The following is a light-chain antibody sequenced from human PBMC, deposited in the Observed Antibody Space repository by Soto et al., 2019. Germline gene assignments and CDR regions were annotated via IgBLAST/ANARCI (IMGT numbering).Light chain of an antibody. V-gene: IGKV3-15*01. CDR2: GAS. J-gene: IGKJ1*01. CDR1: QSVSRN. Sequence: EIVLTQSPATLSVSPGERATLSCRASQSVSRNLAWYQQKPGQAPRLLIYGASTRATGIPVRFSGSGSGTDFTLTINRLEPEDFAVYYCQQYDYSPRTFGQGTKV. CDR3: QQYDYSPRT.